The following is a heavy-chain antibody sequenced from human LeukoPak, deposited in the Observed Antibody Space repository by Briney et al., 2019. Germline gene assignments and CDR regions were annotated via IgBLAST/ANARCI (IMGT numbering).Heavy chain of an antibody. CDR2: TRNKANSYTT. Sequence: AGGSLRLSCAASGFTFSDHYMDWVRQAPGKGLEWVGRTRNKANSYTTDYAASVKGRITVSRDDSMNSVYLQMNSLKTEDTAVYYCARVDTVMAYYFDLWGQGTLVTVSS. J-gene: IGHJ4*02. D-gene: IGHD5-18*01. CDR1: GFTFSDHY. CDR3: ARVDTVMAYYFDL. V-gene: IGHV3-72*01.